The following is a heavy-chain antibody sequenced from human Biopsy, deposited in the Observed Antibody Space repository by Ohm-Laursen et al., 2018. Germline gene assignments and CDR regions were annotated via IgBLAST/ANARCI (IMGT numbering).Heavy chain of an antibody. Sequence: TQTLPLTCSFSGVSHSARGMCERWIRQDPGKALEWLAPVGWDDYKDYSASSQTKLFISKDTSNDQVVLTVNNVDPADTGTYYCARTPILIVVAGLVYQHRRHLQGMDVWGQGIAVTVS. CDR3: ARTPILIVVAGLVYQHRRHLQGMDV. D-gene: IGHD2-15*01. V-gene: IGHV2-70*12. CDR2: VGWDDYK. J-gene: IGHJ6*02. CDR1: GVSHSARGMC.